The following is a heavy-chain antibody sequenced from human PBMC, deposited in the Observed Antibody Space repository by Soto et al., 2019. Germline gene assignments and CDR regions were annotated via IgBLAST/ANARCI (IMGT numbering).Heavy chain of an antibody. V-gene: IGHV3-74*01. Sequence: GGSLSLSCATSGFTFSNYWMHWVRQAPGKGPVWVSRINEDESNTNYADSVKGRFTISRDNAKNTLYLQMNSLRAEDTAVYYCARGLFLDYWGQGTRVTVSS. CDR1: GFTFSNYW. CDR3: ARGLFLDY. D-gene: IGHD3-3*01. J-gene: IGHJ4*02. CDR2: INEDESNT.